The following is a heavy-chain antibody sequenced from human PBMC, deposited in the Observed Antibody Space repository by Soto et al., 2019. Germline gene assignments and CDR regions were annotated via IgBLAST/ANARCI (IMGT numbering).Heavy chain of an antibody. CDR2: ISGSGGST. J-gene: IGHJ2*01. V-gene: IGHV3-23*04. Sequence: EVQLVESGGGLVQPGRSLRLSCAASGFTFSNYGMTWVRQAPGKGLEWVSAISGSGGSTYYADSVKGRFTISRDNSKNTLYLQMNSLRVEDTAVYSCAREPRHWYFDLWGRGTLVTASS. CDR1: GFTFSNYG. CDR3: AREPRHWYFDL.